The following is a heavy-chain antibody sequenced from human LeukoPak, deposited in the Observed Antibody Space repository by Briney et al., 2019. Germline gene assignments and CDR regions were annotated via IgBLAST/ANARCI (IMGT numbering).Heavy chain of an antibody. J-gene: IGHJ6*02. Sequence: SVKVSCKASGYTFTDSYILWVRQAPGQGLEWMGRIIPILGIANYAQKFQGRVTIIADKSTSTAYMELSSLTFEDTAVYWCTRPDTLDDYYGMDVWGQGTTVTVSS. CDR2: IIPILGIA. D-gene: IGHD5-18*01. CDR1: GYTFTDSY. V-gene: IGHV1-69*02. CDR3: TRPDTLDDYYGMDV.